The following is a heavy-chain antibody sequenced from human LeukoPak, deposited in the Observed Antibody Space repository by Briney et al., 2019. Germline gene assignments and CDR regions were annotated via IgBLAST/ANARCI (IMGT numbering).Heavy chain of an antibody. D-gene: IGHD1-20*01. Sequence: GASVKVSCKASGYTFTRYYIHWVRQAPGQGLEWMGTINPSGGSTSYAQKFQGRLTVTRDMSTSTVYMELSSLGSEDTAVYYCARVPRPANNWNDHYYYYYYMDVWGKGTTVTISS. CDR2: INPSGGST. CDR1: GYTFTRYY. CDR3: ARVPRPANNWNDHYYYYYYMDV. V-gene: IGHV1-46*01. J-gene: IGHJ6*03.